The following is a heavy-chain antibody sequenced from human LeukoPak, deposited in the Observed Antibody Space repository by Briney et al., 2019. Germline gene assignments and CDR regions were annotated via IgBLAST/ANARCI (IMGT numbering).Heavy chain of an antibody. Sequence: ASVKVSCKASGYTLTSYTIHWVRQAPGQSLEWMGWISVGRGDSKCSQEFQGRVTLTRDTSATTAYLEVSSLRPEDMAVYYCARERGIRDAFDFWGQGTMVTVSS. CDR2: ISVGRGDS. J-gene: IGHJ3*01. CDR3: ARERGIRDAFDF. D-gene: IGHD1-14*01. CDR1: GYTLTSYT. V-gene: IGHV1-3*03.